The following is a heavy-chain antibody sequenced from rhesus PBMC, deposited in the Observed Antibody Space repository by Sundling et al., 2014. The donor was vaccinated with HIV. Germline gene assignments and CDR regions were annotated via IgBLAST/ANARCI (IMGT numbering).Heavy chain of an antibody. CDR2: VSGNSGNA. CDR3: SREGMYDEDDYGYYYTDY. J-gene: IGHJ4*01. D-gene: IGHD3-9*01. V-gene: IGHV4-80*01. Sequence: QVQLQESGPGLVKPSETLSLTCTVSGASISTYWWSWIRQPPGKGLESIGFVSGNSGNADYKASLKSRVTISRDTSKNQFSLKLSSVTAADTAVYYCSREGMYDEDDYGYYYTDYWGQGVLVTVSS. CDR1: GASISTYW.